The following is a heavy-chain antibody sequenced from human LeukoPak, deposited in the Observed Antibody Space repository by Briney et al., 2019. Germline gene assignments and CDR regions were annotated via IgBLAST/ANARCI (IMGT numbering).Heavy chain of an antibody. J-gene: IGHJ4*02. CDR1: GFTFGDYA. V-gene: IGHV3-49*04. CDR3: TRERLHDYSNYGSRHPFDY. Sequence: GGSLRLSCTASGFTFGDYAMSWVRQAPGKGLEWVGFIRSKAYGGTTEYAASVKGRFTISRDDSKSIAYLQMNSLKTEDTAVYYCTRERLHDYSNYGSRHPFDYWGQGTLVTVSS. D-gene: IGHD4-11*01. CDR2: IRSKAYGGTT.